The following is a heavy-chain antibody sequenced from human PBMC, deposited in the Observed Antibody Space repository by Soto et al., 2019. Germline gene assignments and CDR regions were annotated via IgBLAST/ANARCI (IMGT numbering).Heavy chain of an antibody. CDR3: TAIVGVVVTTIDY. CDR2: IRSKAYGGTT. Sequence: PGGSLRLSCTASGFTFGDYAMSWVRQAPGKGLEWVGFIRSKAYGGTTEYAASVKGRFTISRDDSKSIAYLQMNSLKTEDTAVYYCTAIVGVVVTTIDYWGQGTLVTVSS. D-gene: IGHD3-22*01. CDR1: GFTFGDYA. V-gene: IGHV3-49*04. J-gene: IGHJ4*02.